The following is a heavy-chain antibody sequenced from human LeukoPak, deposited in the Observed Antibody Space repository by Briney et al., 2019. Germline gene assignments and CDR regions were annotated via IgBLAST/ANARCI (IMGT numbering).Heavy chain of an antibody. CDR3: ARDRVRYFDWSLNYYYYYGMDV. D-gene: IGHD3-9*01. Sequence: ASVKVSCKASGYTFTGYYMHWVRQAPGQGLEWMGWINPNSGGTNYAQKFQGRVTMTRDTSISTAYMELSSLRAEDTAVYYCARDRVRYFDWSLNYYYYYGMDVWGQGTTVTVSS. CDR1: GYTFTGYY. J-gene: IGHJ6*02. CDR2: INPNSGGT. V-gene: IGHV1-2*02.